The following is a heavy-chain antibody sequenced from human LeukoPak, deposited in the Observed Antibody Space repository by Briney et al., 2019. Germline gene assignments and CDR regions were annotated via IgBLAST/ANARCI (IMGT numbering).Heavy chain of an antibody. V-gene: IGHV4-39*01. CDR3: AIRVATINYYYYYMDV. D-gene: IGHD5-12*01. CDR2: IYYSGST. Sequence: SETLSLTRTVSGGSISSRSYYWGWIRQPPGKGLEWIGSIYYSGSTYYNPSLKGRVTISVVTSKNQFSLKLSSVTAADTAVYYCAIRVATINYYYYYMDVWGKGTTVTVSS. J-gene: IGHJ6*03. CDR1: GGSISSRSYY.